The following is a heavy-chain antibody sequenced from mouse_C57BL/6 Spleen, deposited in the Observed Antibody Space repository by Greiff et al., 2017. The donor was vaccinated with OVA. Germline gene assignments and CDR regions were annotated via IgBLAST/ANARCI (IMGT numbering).Heavy chain of an antibody. CDR3: ATRDSSGYVGFAY. CDR1: GYTFTSYW. CDR2: IDPSDSYT. D-gene: IGHD3-2*02. V-gene: IGHV1-69*01. Sequence: QVQLQQPGAELVMPGASVKLSCKASGYTFTSYWMHWVKQRPGQGLEWIGEIDPSDSYTNYNQKFKGKSTLTVDKSSSTAYMQLSSLTSEDSAVYYCATRDSSGYVGFAYWGQGTRVTVSA. J-gene: IGHJ3*01.